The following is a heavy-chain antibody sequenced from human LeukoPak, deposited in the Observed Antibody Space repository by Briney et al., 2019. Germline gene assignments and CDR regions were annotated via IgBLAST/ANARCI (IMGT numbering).Heavy chain of an antibody. V-gene: IGHV3-48*03. CDR1: GFTFSSYE. CDR3: ARARLPLWDLYMDV. J-gene: IGHJ6*03. D-gene: IGHD3-10*01. CDR2: ISSSGSTI. Sequence: GGSLRLSCAASGFTFSSYEMNWVRQAPGKGVERVSYISSSGSTIYYADSVKGRFTISRDNAKNSLYLQMNSLRAEDTAVYYCARARLPLWDLYMDVWGKGTTVTVSS.